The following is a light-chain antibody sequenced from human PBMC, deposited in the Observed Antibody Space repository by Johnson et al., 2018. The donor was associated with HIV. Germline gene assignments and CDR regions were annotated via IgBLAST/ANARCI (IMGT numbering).Light chain of an antibody. V-gene: IGLV1-51*01. CDR2: DNN. CDR3: GTWDSSLSAYV. CDR1: SSNIGNNY. J-gene: IGLJ1*01. Sequence: QLVLTQPPSVSAAPGQKVTISCSGSSSNIGNNYESWYQQLPGTAPKLLIYDNNKRPSGIPDRFSGSKSGTSATLGITGLQTGDEADYYCGTWDSSLSAYVVGTGTKVTVL.